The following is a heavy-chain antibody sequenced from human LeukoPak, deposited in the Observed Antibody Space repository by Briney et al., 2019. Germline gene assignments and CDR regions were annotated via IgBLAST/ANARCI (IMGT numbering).Heavy chain of an antibody. CDR3: ARGGYGSGSYYSRRSYYFDY. D-gene: IGHD3-10*01. CDR1: GYSFTSYW. V-gene: IGHV5-51*01. J-gene: IGHJ4*02. Sequence: KRGEALNISCRGSGYSFTSYWIGWVRQMPGKGLEWMGIIYPGDSDTRYSPSFQGQVTISADKSISTAYLQWSSLKASDTAMYYCARGGYGSGSYYSRRSYYFDYWGQGTLVTVSS. CDR2: IYPGDSDT.